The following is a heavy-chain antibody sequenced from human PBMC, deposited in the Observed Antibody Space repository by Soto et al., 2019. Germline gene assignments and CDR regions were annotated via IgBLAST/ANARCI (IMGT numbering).Heavy chain of an antibody. V-gene: IGHV1-69*13. CDR3: ARDNGDYLLGWYFDL. CDR1: GGTFSSYA. J-gene: IGHJ2*01. Sequence: SVTVSCKASGGTFSSYAISLVRQAPGQGLEWMGGIIPIFGTANYAQKFQGRVTITADESTSTAYMELSSLRSEDTAVYYCARDNGDYLLGWYFDLWGRGTLVTV. D-gene: IGHD4-17*01. CDR2: IIPIFGTA.